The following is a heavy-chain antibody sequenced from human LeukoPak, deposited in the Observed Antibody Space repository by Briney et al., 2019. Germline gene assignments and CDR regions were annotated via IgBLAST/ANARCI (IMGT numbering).Heavy chain of an antibody. D-gene: IGHD2-15*01. Sequence: PGWSLRLTCAASGFTFSSYGIHWVRQAPGKGLEWVAVISYDGSHKYYADSVKGRFTISRDNSKNTLYLQMNSLRAEDTAVYYCAKDLRDSRFLPRRYCSGGSCYQGIDYWGQGTLVTVSS. CDR3: AKDLRDSRFLPRRYCSGGSCYQGIDY. J-gene: IGHJ4*02. CDR1: GFTFSSYG. V-gene: IGHV3-30*18. CDR2: ISYDGSHK.